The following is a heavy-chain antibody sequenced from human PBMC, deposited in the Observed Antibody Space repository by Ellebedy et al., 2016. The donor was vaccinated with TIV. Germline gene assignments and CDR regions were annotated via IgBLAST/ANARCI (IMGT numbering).Heavy chain of an antibody. CDR1: GFTFSSNW. CDR2: IKQDVSEK. D-gene: IGHD3-10*01. V-gene: IGHV3-7*04. Sequence: PGGSLRLSCAASGFTFSSNWMTWVRQAPGKGLEWVANIKQDVSEKYYVDAVKGRFTISRDNAKNSLYLQMNSLSAEDTAVYYCARASILLWFGELQYYFDYWGQGTLVTVSS. J-gene: IGHJ4*02. CDR3: ARASILLWFGELQYYFDY.